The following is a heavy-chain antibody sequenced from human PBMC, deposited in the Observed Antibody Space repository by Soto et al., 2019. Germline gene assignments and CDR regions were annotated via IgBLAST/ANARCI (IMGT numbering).Heavy chain of an antibody. CDR3: AMVPTYYYDSSGYYSIYGMDV. Sequence: SETLSLTCTVSGGSISSGSYYWSWIRKPPGKGLEWIGYIYYSGSTNYNPSLKSRVTISVDTSKNQFSLKLSSVTAADTAVYYCAMVPTYYYDSSGYYSIYGMDVWGQGTTVTVSS. J-gene: IGHJ6*02. V-gene: IGHV4-61*01. CDR2: IYYSGST. CDR1: GGSISSGSYY. D-gene: IGHD3-22*01.